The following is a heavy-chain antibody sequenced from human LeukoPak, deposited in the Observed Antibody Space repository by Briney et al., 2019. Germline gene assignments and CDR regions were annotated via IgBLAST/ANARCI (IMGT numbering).Heavy chain of an antibody. CDR2: ISSSSSYI. Sequence: GGSLRLSCAASGFTFSSYSMNWVRQAPGKGLEWVSSISSSSSYIYYADSVKGRFTISRDNAKNSLYLQMNSQRAEDTAVYYCARRRSSYGNDYWGQGTLVTVSS. V-gene: IGHV3-21*01. J-gene: IGHJ4*02. CDR1: GFTFSSYS. CDR3: ARRRSSYGNDY. D-gene: IGHD5-18*01.